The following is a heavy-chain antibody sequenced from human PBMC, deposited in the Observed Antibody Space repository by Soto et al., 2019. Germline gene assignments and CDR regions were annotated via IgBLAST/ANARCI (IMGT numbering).Heavy chain of an antibody. CDR2: IFWDDDK. D-gene: IGHD1-1*01. J-gene: IGHJ4*02. CDR3: ARLRGVQSGGPKNSFDS. V-gene: IGHV2-5*02. CDR1: GFSLSTTGVG. Sequence: SGPTLVNPTQTLTLTCTFSGFSLSTTGVGVGWIRQPPGKALEWLALIFWDDDKRYSPSLKNRLTITKDTSKNQVVLTMTNMETVNTPNFSCARLRGVQSGGPKNSFDSGGEGPGVP.